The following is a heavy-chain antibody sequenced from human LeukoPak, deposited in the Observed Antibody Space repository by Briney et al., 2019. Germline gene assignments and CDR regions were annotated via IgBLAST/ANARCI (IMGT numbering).Heavy chain of an antibody. J-gene: IGHJ4*02. V-gene: IGHV3-53*01. Sequence: SGGSLRLSCSASGFSVSSQYMTWVRQAPGKGLEWVSFIYRGGDTYYADSVKGRFTISRDISKNTLHLQMNSLTAEDTAVYYCAKLTRYSSGWYVDYWGQGTLVTVSS. CDR2: IYRGGDT. CDR1: GFSVSSQY. CDR3: AKLTRYSSGWYVDY. D-gene: IGHD6-19*01.